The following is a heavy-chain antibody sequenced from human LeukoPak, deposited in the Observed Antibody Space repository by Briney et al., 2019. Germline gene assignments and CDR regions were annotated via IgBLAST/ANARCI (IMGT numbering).Heavy chain of an antibody. CDR1: GGSISSYY. CDR3: ARDISVAGSFLLFDY. Sequence: SETLSLTCTVSGGSISSYYWSWIRQPAGKGLEWIGRIYTSGSSNSNPSLKSRVTMSADTSKNQFSPKLSSVTAADTAVYYCARDISVAGSFLLFDYWGQGTLVTVSS. CDR2: IYTSGSS. D-gene: IGHD6-19*01. J-gene: IGHJ4*02. V-gene: IGHV4-4*07.